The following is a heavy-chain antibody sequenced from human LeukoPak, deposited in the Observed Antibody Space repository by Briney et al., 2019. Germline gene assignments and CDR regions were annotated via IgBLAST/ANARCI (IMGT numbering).Heavy chain of an antibody. J-gene: IGHJ4*02. D-gene: IGHD3-10*01. CDR2: INHSGST. CDR3: ARAGPYCYGSGRYSQFDY. CDR1: GGSFSGYY. V-gene: IGHV4-34*01. Sequence: SETLSLTCAVYGGSFSGYYWSWIRQPPGKGLEWIGEINHSGSTNYNPSLKSRVTISVDTSKNQFSLKLSSVTAADTAVYYCARAGPYCYGSGRYSQFDYWGQGTLVTVSS.